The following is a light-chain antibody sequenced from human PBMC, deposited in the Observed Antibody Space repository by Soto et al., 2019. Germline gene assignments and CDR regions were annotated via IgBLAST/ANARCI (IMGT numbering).Light chain of an antibody. CDR3: QSYDSSLSGSVV. J-gene: IGLJ2*01. Sequence: QSVLTQPPSVSGAPGQRVTISCTGSSSNIGAGYDVHWYQQLPGTAPKVFIYGNSNRPSGVPDRFSGSRSGTSASLAITGLQAEDEADYYCQSYDSSLSGSVVFGGGTTLTVL. V-gene: IGLV1-40*01. CDR1: SSNIGAGYD. CDR2: GNS.